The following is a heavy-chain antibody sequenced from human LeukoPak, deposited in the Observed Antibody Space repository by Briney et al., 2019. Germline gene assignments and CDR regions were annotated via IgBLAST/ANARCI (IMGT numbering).Heavy chain of an antibody. Sequence: GSLRLSCAASGFTFSSYSMNWVRQAPGKGLEWIGEINHSGSTNYNPSLKSRVIISIDTSEDQFSLKLTSVTAADTAVYFCARGACSGGTCHSLYYYYMDVWGKGTTVSVSS. V-gene: IGHV4-34*01. CDR2: INHSGST. J-gene: IGHJ6*03. CDR1: GFTFSSYS. CDR3: ARGACSGGTCHSLYYYYMDV. D-gene: IGHD2-15*01.